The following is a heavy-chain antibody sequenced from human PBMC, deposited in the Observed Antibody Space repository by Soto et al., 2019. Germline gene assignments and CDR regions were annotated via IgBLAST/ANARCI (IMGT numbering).Heavy chain of an antibody. CDR3: ATEFSVRGTSPTFDP. CDR1: GYSFTSYW. J-gene: IGHJ5*02. CDR2: IDPSDSYT. Sequence: PGESLKISCKGSGYSFTSYWISWVRQMPVKGLEWMGRIDPSDSYTNYSPSFQGHVTISADKSISTAYLQWSSLKASDTAMYYCATEFSVRGTSPTFDPWGQGTLVTVSS. D-gene: IGHD1-1*01. V-gene: IGHV5-10-1*01.